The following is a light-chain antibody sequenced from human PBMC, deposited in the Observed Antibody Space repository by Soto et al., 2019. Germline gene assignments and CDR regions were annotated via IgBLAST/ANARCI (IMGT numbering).Light chain of an antibody. CDR2: RVS. V-gene: IGKV2-30*01. CDR1: QSLVYSDGNTY. Sequence: DVVMPQSPLSLPVTLGQPASISCRSSQSLVYSDGNTYLNWFQQRPGQSPRRLIYRVSNRDSGVPDRFSGSGSGTDFTLKISRVEAEAVGVYYCMQGTPWPPKTFGQGTKVDIK. CDR3: MQGTPWPPKT. J-gene: IGKJ1*01.